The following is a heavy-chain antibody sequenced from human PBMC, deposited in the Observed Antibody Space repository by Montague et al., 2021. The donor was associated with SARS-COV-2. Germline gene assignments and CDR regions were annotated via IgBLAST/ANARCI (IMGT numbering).Heavy chain of an antibody. Sequence: SETLSLTCAVSGGSFSDNFWTWISQTPGKGLEWIGEINRSGSTNYNLSLKSRLSISIDTSKTQFYLNLRSSTAADTAIYYCARIGYYDRSGFSDFVRWFDPRGPGTLVTVSS. J-gene: IGHJ5*02. CDR3: ARIGYYDRSGFSDFVRWFDP. D-gene: IGHD3-22*01. CDR1: GGSFSDNF. CDR2: INRSGST. V-gene: IGHV4-34*01.